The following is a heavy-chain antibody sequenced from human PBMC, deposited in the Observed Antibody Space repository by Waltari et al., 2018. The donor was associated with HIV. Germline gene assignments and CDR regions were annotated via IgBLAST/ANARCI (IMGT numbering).Heavy chain of an antibody. CDR2: IWYDGSNK. D-gene: IGHD1-26*01. CDR1: GFTFSSYG. V-gene: IGHV3-33*01. J-gene: IGHJ6*02. CDR3: ARDGRAYSGIPGGMDV. Sequence: QVQLVESGGGVVQPGRSLRLSCAASGFTFSSYGMHWVRQAPGKGLEWVAVIWYDGSNKYYADTVKGRFTISRDNSKNTLYRQMNSLRAEDTAVYYCARDGRAYSGIPGGMDVWGQGTTVTVSS.